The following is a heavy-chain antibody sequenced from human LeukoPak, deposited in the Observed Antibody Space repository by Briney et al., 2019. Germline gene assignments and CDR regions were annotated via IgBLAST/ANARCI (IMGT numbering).Heavy chain of an antibody. V-gene: IGHV3-30*02. CDR2: IRYDGSNK. CDR3: AKLLSGYDRFDY. Sequence: GGSLRLSRAASGLSFSSYGMHWVRQAPGKGLEWVAFIRYDGSNKYYVDSVKGRFTISRDNPKNTLHLQMNSLRAEDTAVYYCAKLLSGYDRFDYWGQGTLVTVSS. J-gene: IGHJ4*02. D-gene: IGHD5-12*01. CDR1: GLSFSSYG.